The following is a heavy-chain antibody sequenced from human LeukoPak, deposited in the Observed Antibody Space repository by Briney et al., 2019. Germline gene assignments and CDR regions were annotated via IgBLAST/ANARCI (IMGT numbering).Heavy chain of an antibody. CDR3: ARDQIHMIVVVSTFDY. CDR1: GFTFSSYS. Sequence: GGSLRLSCAASGFTFSSYSMNWVRQAPGKGLEWVSSISSSSSYIYYADSVKGRFTISRDNAKNSLYLQMNSLRAEDTAVYYCARDQIHMIVVVSTFDYWGQGTLVTVSS. D-gene: IGHD3-22*01. J-gene: IGHJ4*02. V-gene: IGHV3-21*01. CDR2: ISSSSSYI.